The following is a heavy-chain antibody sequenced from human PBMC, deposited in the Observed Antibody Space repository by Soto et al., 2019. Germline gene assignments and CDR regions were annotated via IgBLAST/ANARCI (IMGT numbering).Heavy chain of an antibody. CDR3: ARALRVATFSS. J-gene: IGHJ4*02. CDR2: LFYSGTT. Sequence: KPSETLSLTCNVSGDSISGGAYYWTWIRQRPGKGPEWIGFLFYSGTTYYNPSLKSRVTISGDTSKNQFSPRLTSVTAADTAVYFCARALRVATFSSWGQGVLVTVSS. V-gene: IGHV4-31*03. D-gene: IGHD5-12*01. CDR1: GDSISGGAYY.